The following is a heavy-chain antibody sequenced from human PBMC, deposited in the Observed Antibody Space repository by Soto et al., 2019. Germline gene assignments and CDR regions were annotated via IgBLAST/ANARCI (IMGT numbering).Heavy chain of an antibody. D-gene: IGHD3-22*01. J-gene: IGHJ4*02. Sequence: LSLTCTVSGGSISSDSYYWGWIRQSPEKGLEWIASISYSGSTYYNPTLKSRLIISVDTSKSQFSLKLSSVTAADTAVYYCARLVYDSSGYRPGWGQGTLVTVSS. CDR3: ARLVYDSSGYRPG. V-gene: IGHV4-39*01. CDR1: GGSISSDSYY. CDR2: ISYSGST.